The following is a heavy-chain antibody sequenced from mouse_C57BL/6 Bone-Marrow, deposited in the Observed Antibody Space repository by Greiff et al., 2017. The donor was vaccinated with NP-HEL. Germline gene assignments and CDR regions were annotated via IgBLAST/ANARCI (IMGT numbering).Heavy chain of an antibody. CDR1: GYTFTSYW. Sequence: VKLQESGAELVRPGSSVKLSCKASGYTFTSYWMHWVKQRPIQGLEWIGNIDPSDSETHYNQKFKDKATLTVDKSSSTAYMQLSSLTSEDSAVYYCARGNYKWYFDVWGTGTTVTVSS. V-gene: IGHV1-52*01. CDR2: IDPSDSET. J-gene: IGHJ1*03. CDR3: ARGNYKWYFDV. D-gene: IGHD2-12*01.